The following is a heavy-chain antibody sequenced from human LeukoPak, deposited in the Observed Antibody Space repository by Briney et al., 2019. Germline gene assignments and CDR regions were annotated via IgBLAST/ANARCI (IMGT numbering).Heavy chain of an antibody. J-gene: IGHJ4*02. Sequence: GASVKVSCKASGGTFSSYAISWVRQAPGQGLEWMGRIIPILGIANYAQKFQGRVTITADKSTSTAYKELSSLRSEDTAVYYCAREDGYKTGSYWGQGTLVTVSS. CDR3: AREDGYKTGSY. CDR1: GGTFSSYA. V-gene: IGHV1-69*04. D-gene: IGHD5-24*01. CDR2: IIPILGIA.